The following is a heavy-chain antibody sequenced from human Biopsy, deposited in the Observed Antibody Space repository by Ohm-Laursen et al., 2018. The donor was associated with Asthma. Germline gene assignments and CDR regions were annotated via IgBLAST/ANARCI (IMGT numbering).Heavy chain of an antibody. D-gene: IGHD5/OR15-5a*01. CDR1: GFSFSNFG. J-gene: IGHJ4*02. V-gene: IGHV3-23*01. Sequence: SLRLSCAAPGFSFSNFGMHWVSQAPGKGLEWVSGISGDAQRTYYEDSVKGRFTISRDNSKNTIYLQLNSLRAEDTAVYYCAKDWKSLYVQYFFEYWGQGTLVTVSS. CDR2: ISGDAQRT. CDR3: AKDWKSLYVQYFFEY.